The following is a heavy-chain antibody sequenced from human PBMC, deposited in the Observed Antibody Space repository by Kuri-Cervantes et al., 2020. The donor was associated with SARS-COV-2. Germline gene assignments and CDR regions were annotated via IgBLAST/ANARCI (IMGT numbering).Heavy chain of an antibody. CDR3: AREEDYYGSGLHWFDP. CDR1: GGTFSNDA. Sequence: SVKVSCKASGGTFSNDAMNWVRQAPGQGLEWVGGIIPIFGTADYAQKFQGRVTITADESTSTVYMELSSLRSEDTAVYYCAREEDYYGSGLHWFDPWGQGTLVTVSS. CDR2: IIPIFGTA. V-gene: IGHV1-69*13. J-gene: IGHJ5*02. D-gene: IGHD3-10*01.